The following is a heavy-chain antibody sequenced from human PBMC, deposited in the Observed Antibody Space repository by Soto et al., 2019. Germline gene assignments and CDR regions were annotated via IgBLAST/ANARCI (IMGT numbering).Heavy chain of an antibody. CDR3: ARAVVVPAAISHYYYGMDV. Sequence: ASVKVSCKASGGTFSSYAISWVRQAPGQGLEWMGGIIPIFGTANYAQKFQGRVTITADESTSTAYMELSSLRSEDTAVYYCARAVVVPAAISHYYYGMDVWGQGTTVTVSS. J-gene: IGHJ6*02. D-gene: IGHD2-2*01. CDR1: GGTFSSYA. CDR2: IIPIFGTA. V-gene: IGHV1-69*13.